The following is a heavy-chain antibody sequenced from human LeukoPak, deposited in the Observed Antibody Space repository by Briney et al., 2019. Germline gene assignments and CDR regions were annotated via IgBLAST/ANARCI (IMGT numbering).Heavy chain of an antibody. J-gene: IGHJ3*02. D-gene: IGHD6-6*01. CDR3: ASLSIADSDDAFDI. CDR2: ISSSSSYI. Sequence: PGGSLRLSCAASGFTFSDYYMSWIRQAPGKGLEWVSSISSSSSYIYYADSVKGRFTISRDNAKNSLYLQMNSLRAEDTAVYYCASLSIADSDDAFDIWGQGTMVTVSS. CDR1: GFTFSDYY. V-gene: IGHV3-11*06.